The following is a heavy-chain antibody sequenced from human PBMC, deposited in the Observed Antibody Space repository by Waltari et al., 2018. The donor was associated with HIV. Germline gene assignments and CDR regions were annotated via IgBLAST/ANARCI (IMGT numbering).Heavy chain of an antibody. CDR2: IDGSGTKS. V-gene: IGHV3-23*01. Sequence: EVQLMESGGGLVQPGGSRRLSCAASGFAFVSYAITWVRQSPERGLEWVAAIDGSGTKSFYADSVKGRFTLSRDNSKNTVFLQMNSLRAADTAIYYCAKAFYEDTAYYYDFWGRGTRVTVSS. D-gene: IGHD3-22*01. CDR3: AKAFYEDTAYYYDF. CDR1: GFAFVSYA. J-gene: IGHJ4*02.